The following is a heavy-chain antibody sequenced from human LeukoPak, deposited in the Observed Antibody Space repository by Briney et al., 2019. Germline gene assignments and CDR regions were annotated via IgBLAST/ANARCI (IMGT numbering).Heavy chain of an antibody. J-gene: IGHJ4*02. V-gene: IGHV3-21*01. CDR1: GFTFSSYS. CDR2: ISSSSSYI. CDR3: ARGSIAARGPYLPAGHSDY. Sequence: GRSLRLSCAASGFTFSSYSMNWVRQAPGKGLEWVSSISSSSSYIYYADSVKGRFTISRDNAKNSLYLQMNSLRAEDTAVYYCARGSIAARGPYLPAGHSDYWGQGTLVTVSS. D-gene: IGHD6-6*01.